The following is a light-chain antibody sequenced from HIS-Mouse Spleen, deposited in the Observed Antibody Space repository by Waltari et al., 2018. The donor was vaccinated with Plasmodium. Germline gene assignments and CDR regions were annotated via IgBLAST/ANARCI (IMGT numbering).Light chain of an antibody. V-gene: IGLV3-1*01. J-gene: IGLJ2*01. CDR2: QDS. CDR3: QAWDSSTVV. CDR1: TFGYQY. Sequence: SYELTQPPSVSVSPGQTASITCPADTFGYQYACWYQQKPGQSPVLVIYQDSKRPSGIPERFSGSNSGNTATLTISGTQAMDEADYYCQAWDSSTVVFGGGTKLTVL.